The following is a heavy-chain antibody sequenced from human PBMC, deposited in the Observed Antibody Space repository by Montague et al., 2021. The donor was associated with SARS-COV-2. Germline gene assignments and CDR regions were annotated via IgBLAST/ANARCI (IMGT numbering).Heavy chain of an antibody. Sequence: SLRLSCAVSGFTFDDYGMSWVRQAPGKGLEWVSGISRSGDSTAYGDSVKGRFTISRDNAKNSLHLQMNSLRVEDTAFYHCSRGGGMIRGVVDFWGQGILVSVSS. D-gene: IGHD3-10*01. J-gene: IGHJ4*02. CDR2: ISRSGDST. CDR1: GFTFDDYG. V-gene: IGHV3-20*01. CDR3: SRGGGMIRGVVDF.